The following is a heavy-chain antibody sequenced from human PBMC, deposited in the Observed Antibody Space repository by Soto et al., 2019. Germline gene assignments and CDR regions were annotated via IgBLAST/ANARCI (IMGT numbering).Heavy chain of an antibody. Sequence: GASVKVSCKASGYTFTSYAMHWVRQAPGQRLEWMGWINAGNGNTKYSQKFQGRVTITRDTSASTAYMELSSLRSEDRAVYYCARSGSRGHLRDWFDPWGHGSLVTVSS. J-gene: IGHJ5*02. CDR1: GYTFTSYA. CDR2: INAGNGNT. D-gene: IGHD3-10*01. V-gene: IGHV1-3*01. CDR3: ARSGSRGHLRDWFDP.